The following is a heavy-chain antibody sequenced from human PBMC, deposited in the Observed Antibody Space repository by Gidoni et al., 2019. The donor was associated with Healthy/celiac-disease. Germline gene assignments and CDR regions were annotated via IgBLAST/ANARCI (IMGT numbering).Heavy chain of an antibody. CDR2: ISYDGSNK. Sequence: QVQLVESGGGVVQPGRSLRLSCAASGFTFSSYAMHWVRQAPGKGLEWVAVISYDGSNKYYADSVKGRFTISRDNSKNTLYLQMNSLRAEDTAVYYCARSEYSSSSATPTVFDYWGQGTLVTVSS. CDR3: ARSEYSSSSATPTVFDY. CDR1: GFTFSSYA. D-gene: IGHD6-6*01. V-gene: IGHV3-30*04. J-gene: IGHJ4*02.